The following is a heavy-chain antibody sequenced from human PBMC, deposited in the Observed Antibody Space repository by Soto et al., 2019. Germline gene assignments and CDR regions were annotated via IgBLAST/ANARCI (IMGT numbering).Heavy chain of an antibody. D-gene: IGHD2-21*01. J-gene: IGHJ4*02. CDR3: SRIRRYYRLFGVDY. CDR1: GFSLNTDGMG. Sequence: QVTLKEAGPVLVKPPETLTLTCTVSGFSLNTDGMGVSWIRQPPGKALEWLAPIFSSDDNSFSASLKRRLSISKDSYGSQVVLSDTNMDPVDTATSDCSRIRRYYRLFGVDYWGQGILVTVSS. CDR2: IFSSDDN. V-gene: IGHV2-26*01.